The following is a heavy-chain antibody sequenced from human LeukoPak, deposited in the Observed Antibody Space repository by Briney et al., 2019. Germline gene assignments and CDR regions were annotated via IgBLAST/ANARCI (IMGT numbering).Heavy chain of an antibody. J-gene: IGHJ4*02. D-gene: IGHD3-3*01. CDR1: GGSISSYY. V-gene: IGHV4-59*01. CDR2: IYYSGST. Sequence: SETLSLTCIVSGGSISSYYWNWIRQPPGKGLEWIGSIYYSGSTSYNPSLKSRVTISVDTSKNQFSLKLSSVTAADTAVYYCARGLLGVIIPFDHWGQGTLVTVSS. CDR3: ARGLLGVIIPFDH.